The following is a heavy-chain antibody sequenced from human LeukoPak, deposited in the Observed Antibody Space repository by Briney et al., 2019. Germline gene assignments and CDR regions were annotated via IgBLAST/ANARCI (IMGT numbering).Heavy chain of an antibody. CDR2: ISGDSRTT. J-gene: IGHJ4*02. V-gene: IGHV3-23*01. CDR1: GFTFRSYV. CDR3: AAHYYDSGGSSRGGFDY. D-gene: IGHD3-10*01. Sequence: GGSLRLSCTASGFTFRSYVMNWVRLAPGKGLAWVSLISGDSRTTYYADSVKGRFTISRDNSKNTVYLKMNSLRPEDTAVYYCAAHYYDSGGSSRGGFDYWGQGVLVTVSS.